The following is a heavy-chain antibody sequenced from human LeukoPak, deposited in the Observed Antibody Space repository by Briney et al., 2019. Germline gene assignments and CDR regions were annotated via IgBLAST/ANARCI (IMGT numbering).Heavy chain of an antibody. Sequence: GGSLRLSCAASGFTFSSYAMSWVRQAPGKGLEWVSTISGSGTGTYYADSVKGRFTISRDNSKYTLYLQMNSLRADDTAVYYCAKGGYSSGWRNYFDYWGQGTLVAVSS. D-gene: IGHD6-19*01. J-gene: IGHJ4*02. V-gene: IGHV3-23*01. CDR1: GFTFSSYA. CDR2: ISGSGTGT. CDR3: AKGGYSSGWRNYFDY.